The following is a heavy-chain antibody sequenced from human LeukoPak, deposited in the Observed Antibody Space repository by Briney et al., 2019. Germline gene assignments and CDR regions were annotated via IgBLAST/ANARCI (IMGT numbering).Heavy chain of an antibody. D-gene: IGHD1-20*01. CDR3: ARQGITGTTGNWFDP. CDR1: GGSISSYY. J-gene: IGHJ5*02. Sequence: KPSETLSLTCTVSGGSISSYYWSWIRQPPGKGLEWIGYIYYSGSTNYNPSLKGRVTISVDTSKNQFSLKLSSVTAADTAVYYCARQGITGTTGNWFDPWGQGTLVTVSS. V-gene: IGHV4-59*08. CDR2: IYYSGST.